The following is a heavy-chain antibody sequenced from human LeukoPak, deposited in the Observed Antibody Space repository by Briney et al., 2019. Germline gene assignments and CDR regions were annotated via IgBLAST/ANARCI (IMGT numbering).Heavy chain of an antibody. D-gene: IGHD4-17*01. J-gene: IGHJ4*02. CDR1: GGSISSYY. V-gene: IGHV4-59*01. Sequence: KPSETLSLTCTVSGGSISSYYWSWIRQPPGKGLEWIGYIYYSGSTNYNPSLKSRVTISVDTSKNQFSLKLSSVTAADTAVYYCARVSYGDYVWDYWGQGTLVTVSS. CDR3: ARVSYGDYVWDY. CDR2: IYYSGST.